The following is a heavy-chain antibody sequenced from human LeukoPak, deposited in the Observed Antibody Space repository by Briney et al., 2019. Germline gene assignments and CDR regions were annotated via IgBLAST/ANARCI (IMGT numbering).Heavy chain of an antibody. CDR3: ARGGWLHLYDY. Sequence: PSETLSLTCTVSGGSISSYYWSWIRQPPGKGLEWIGEINHSGSTNYNPSLKSRVTISVDTSKNQFSLKLSSVTAADTAVYYCARGGWLHLYDYWGQGTLVTVSS. V-gene: IGHV4-34*01. CDR2: INHSGST. J-gene: IGHJ4*02. D-gene: IGHD5-24*01. CDR1: GGSISSYY.